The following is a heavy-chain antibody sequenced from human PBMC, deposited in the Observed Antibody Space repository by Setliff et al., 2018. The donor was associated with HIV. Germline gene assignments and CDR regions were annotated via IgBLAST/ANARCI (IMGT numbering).Heavy chain of an antibody. V-gene: IGHV4-59*08. D-gene: IGHD3-10*01. J-gene: IGHJ5*02. Sequence: SETLSLTCTVSGGSINSYYWSWIRQPPGKGLEWIGYIFYSGTTSYNPSLKSRVTISVDTSKNQFSLKLSSVTAADTAVYYCARRRRDYYGSGGYSAWGQGTLVIVSS. CDR1: GGSINSYY. CDR3: ARRRRDYYGSGGYSA. CDR2: IFYSGTT.